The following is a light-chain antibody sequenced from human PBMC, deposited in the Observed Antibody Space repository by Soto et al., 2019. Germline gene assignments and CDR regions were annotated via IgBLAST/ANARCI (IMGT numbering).Light chain of an antibody. V-gene: IGLV2-8*01. CDR2: EVS. Sequence: QSALTQPPSASGSPGQSFTISCTGTSSDVGGYNYVSWYQQHPGKAPKLMIYEVSTRPSGVPDRFSGSKSGNTASLTVSGLQAEDEAEYYCSSYAGSNNHVVFGGGTQLTVL. CDR1: SSDVGGYNY. J-gene: IGLJ2*01. CDR3: SSYAGSNNHVV.